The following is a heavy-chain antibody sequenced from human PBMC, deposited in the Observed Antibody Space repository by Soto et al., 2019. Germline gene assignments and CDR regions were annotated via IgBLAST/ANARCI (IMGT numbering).Heavy chain of an antibody. V-gene: IGHV1-69*12. CDR3: ASHYDSSGYYYRGLDY. Sequence: QVQLVQSGAEVKKPGSSVKVSCKASGGTFSSYAISWVRQAPGQGLEWMGGIIPIFGTADYAQKFHGRVKITADESTSTGNMELSSLRSEDTAVYYCASHYDSSGYYYRGLDYWGQGTLVTVSS. CDR1: GGTFSSYA. J-gene: IGHJ4*02. D-gene: IGHD3-22*01. CDR2: IIPIFGTA.